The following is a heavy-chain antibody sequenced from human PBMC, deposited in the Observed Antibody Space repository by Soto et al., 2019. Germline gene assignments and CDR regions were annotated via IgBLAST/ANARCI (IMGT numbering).Heavy chain of an antibody. CDR1: GGSMRSDDYY. CDR3: ARVRAYSYGYEDY. CDR2: IYHSGTN. J-gene: IGHJ4*02. D-gene: IGHD5-18*01. V-gene: IGHV4-30-4*01. Sequence: QVQLQESGPGLVKPSQTLSLTCTVSGGSMRSDDYYWSWIRQPPGKGLEWIGYIYHSGTNYYNPSLQSRVSISLDTSKNQFSLKLSSVTAADTAVYYCARVRAYSYGYEDYWGQGTLVTVSS.